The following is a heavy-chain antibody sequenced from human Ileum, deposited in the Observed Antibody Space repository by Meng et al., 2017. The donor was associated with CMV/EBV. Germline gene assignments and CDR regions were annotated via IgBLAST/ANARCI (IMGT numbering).Heavy chain of an antibody. CDR2: TYYSGAA. V-gene: IGHV4-31*03. CDR3: ARLNFDNWFDS. CDR1: GGYTSSGGFY. Sequence: CTVSGGYTSSGGFYWSWIRQHPGGGLEWIGYTYYSGAAYYNPPLKSRITMSVDTSKNQFSLRLSSVTAADTAVYYCARLNFDNWFDSWGQGTLVTVSS. J-gene: IGHJ5*01. D-gene: IGHD1-7*01.